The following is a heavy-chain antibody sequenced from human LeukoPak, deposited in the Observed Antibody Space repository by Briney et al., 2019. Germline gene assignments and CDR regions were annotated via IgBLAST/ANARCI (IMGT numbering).Heavy chain of an antibody. J-gene: IGHJ4*02. V-gene: IGHV3-30-3*01. Sequence: GGSLRLSCAASGLTFSSYAMHWVRQAPGKGLEWVAVISYDGSNKYYADSVKGRFTISRDNSKNTLYLQMNSLRGEDTAVYYCAREGGPPTTYFDYWGQGTLVTVSS. CDR1: GLTFSSYA. CDR2: ISYDGSNK. D-gene: IGHD2/OR15-2a*01. CDR3: AREGGPPTTYFDY.